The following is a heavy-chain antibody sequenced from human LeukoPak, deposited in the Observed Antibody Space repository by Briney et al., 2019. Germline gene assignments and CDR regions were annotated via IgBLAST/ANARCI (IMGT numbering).Heavy chain of an antibody. D-gene: IGHD5-18*01. CDR1: GFTFSSYA. J-gene: IGHJ6*03. CDR2: ISGSGGST. V-gene: IGHV3-23*01. CDR3: AKGSDTAMVTDYYYYMDV. Sequence: GGSLRLSCAASGFTFSSYAMSWVRQAPGEGLEWVSAISGSGGSTYYADSVKGRFTISRDNSKNTLYLQMNSLRAEDTAVYYCAKGSDTAMVTDYYYYMDVWGKGTTVTVSS.